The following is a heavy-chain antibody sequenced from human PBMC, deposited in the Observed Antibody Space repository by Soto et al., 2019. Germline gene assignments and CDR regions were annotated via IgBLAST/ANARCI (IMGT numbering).Heavy chain of an antibody. CDR2: IYYSGST. CDR3: ARAQNPYVTTTPYFDY. Sequence: SSETLSLTCTVSGGSISSGDYYWSWIRQPPGKGLEWIGYIYYSGSTYYNPSLKSRVTISVDTSKNQFSLKLSSVTAADTAVYYCARAQNPYVTTTPYFDYWGQGTLVTVYS. J-gene: IGHJ4*02. D-gene: IGHD4-17*01. CDR1: GGSISSGDYY. V-gene: IGHV4-30-4*01.